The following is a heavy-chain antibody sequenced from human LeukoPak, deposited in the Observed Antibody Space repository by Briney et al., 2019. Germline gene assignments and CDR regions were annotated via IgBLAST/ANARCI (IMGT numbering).Heavy chain of an antibody. CDR1: GFTFSSYA. J-gene: IGHJ4*02. Sequence: GGSLRLSCAASGFTFSSYAISWVRQAPGKGLEWVSAISGSGGSTYCADSVKGRFTISRDNSKNTLYLQMNSLRAEDTAVYYCAKSYFGEFDYWGQGTLVTVSS. CDR3: AKSYFGEFDY. CDR2: ISGSGGST. V-gene: IGHV3-23*01. D-gene: IGHD3-10*01.